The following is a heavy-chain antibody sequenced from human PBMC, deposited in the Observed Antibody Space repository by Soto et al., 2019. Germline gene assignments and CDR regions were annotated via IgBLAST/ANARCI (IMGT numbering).Heavy chain of an antibody. Sequence: ASVKFSCKASGYTFTSYGISWVRQAPGQGLEWMGWISAYNGNTNYAQKLQGRVTMTTDTSTSTAYMELRSLRSDDTAVYYCARMFAVVTPIDFDYWGQGTLVTVSS. J-gene: IGHJ4*02. CDR3: ARMFAVVTPIDFDY. CDR1: GYTFTSYG. CDR2: ISAYNGNT. V-gene: IGHV1-18*01. D-gene: IGHD2-21*02.